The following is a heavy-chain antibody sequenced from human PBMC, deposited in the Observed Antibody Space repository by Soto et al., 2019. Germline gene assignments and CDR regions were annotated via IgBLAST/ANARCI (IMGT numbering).Heavy chain of an antibody. CDR2: ISAYNGNT. D-gene: IGHD3-10*01. CDR3: ARDRTYYGSGTPYYYMDV. Sequence: ASVKVSCKASGYTFTSYGISWVRQAPGQGLEWMGWISAYNGNTNYAQKLQGRVTMTTDTSTSTAYMELRSLRSDDTAVYYCARDRTYYGSGTPYYYMDVWGKGTTVTVS. V-gene: IGHV1-18*01. J-gene: IGHJ6*03. CDR1: GYTFTSYG.